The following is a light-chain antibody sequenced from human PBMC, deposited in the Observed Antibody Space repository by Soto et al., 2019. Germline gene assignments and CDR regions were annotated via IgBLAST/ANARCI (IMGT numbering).Light chain of an antibody. CDR1: QSVSNN. CDR3: HQYNNWPPWT. CDR2: GAS. Sequence: EVVMTQSPATLSVSPGERATLSCRASQSVSNNLAWYQQKPGQAPRLLIYGASTRATGIPARFSGSGSGTEFTLTISSLQSEDFAVYYCHQYNNWPPWTFGQVTKLEIK. J-gene: IGKJ1*01. V-gene: IGKV3-15*01.